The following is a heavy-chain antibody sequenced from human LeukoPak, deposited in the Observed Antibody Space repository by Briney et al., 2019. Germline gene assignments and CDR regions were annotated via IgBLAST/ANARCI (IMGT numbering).Heavy chain of an antibody. J-gene: IGHJ5*02. CDR1: GFTFSDYW. D-gene: IGHD3-3*01. V-gene: IGHV3-7*01. CDR2: LGPDGSDK. Sequence: GGSLRLSCTGSGFTFSDYWMTWARQAPGKGLEWVANLGPDGSDKYYVDSVKGRFTISRDNVKKLVYLQMNSLRAEDTAVYYCARDAYDDASESWGQGTLVTVSS. CDR3: ARDAYDDASES.